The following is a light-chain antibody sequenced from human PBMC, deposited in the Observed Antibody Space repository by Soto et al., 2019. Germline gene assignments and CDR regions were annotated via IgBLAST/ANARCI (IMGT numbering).Light chain of an antibody. V-gene: IGLV3-21*04. CDR3: QVWDSSRDPRGV. J-gene: IGLJ1*01. CDR1: NIGSKS. CDR2: YDS. Sequence: SYELTQPPSVSVAPGKTARITCGGNNIGSKSVHWDQQKPGQAPVLVIYYDSDRPSGIPERFSGSNSGNTATLTISRVEAGDEADYYCQVWDSSRDPRGVFGTGTKLTVL.